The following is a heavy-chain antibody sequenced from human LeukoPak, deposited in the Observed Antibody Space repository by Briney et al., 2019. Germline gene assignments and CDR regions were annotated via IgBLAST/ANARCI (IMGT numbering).Heavy chain of an antibody. CDR2: IIPIFGTA. Sequence: GASVKVSCKASGGTCSSYAISWVRQAPGQGVEWMGGIIPIFGTANYAQKLQGRVTITTDESTSTAYMELSSLRSEDTAVYYCARYSGSHSADYWGQGTLVTVSS. V-gene: IGHV1-69*05. CDR3: ARYSGSHSADY. J-gene: IGHJ4*02. CDR1: GGTCSSYA. D-gene: IGHD1-26*01.